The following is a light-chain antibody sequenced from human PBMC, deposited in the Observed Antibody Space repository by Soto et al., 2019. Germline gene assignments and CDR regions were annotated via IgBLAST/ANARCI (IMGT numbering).Light chain of an antibody. V-gene: IGKV4-1*01. CDR3: QEYYNLPLT. J-gene: IGKJ4*01. Sequence: IVMTQSPDFMALSLGERATMNCKSSPSIFDHSYDKKHLAWYQQKPGQPPKLLIYCATPRESGGPHRFSGSGCETDFTLAISSMQAEAAAVDYCQEYYNLPLTFGRGTKV. CDR2: CAT. CDR1: PSIFDHSYDKKH.